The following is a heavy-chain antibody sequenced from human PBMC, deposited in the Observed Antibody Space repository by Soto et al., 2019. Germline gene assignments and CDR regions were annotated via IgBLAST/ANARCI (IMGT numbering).Heavy chain of an antibody. J-gene: IGHJ5*01. CDR3: ARVTFVAGSATRRGWFDP. CDR2: IGNKANSYAT. CDR1: GFTFSDHY. Sequence: EMQLVESGGGLVQPGGSLRLSCAASGFTFSDHYMHWVRQAPGKGLEWVGRIGNKANSYATEYAASVKGRFTISRDDSKISLYLQMNSMRPDDTAVYYCARVTFVAGSATRRGWFDPWGQGTLVTVSS. V-gene: IGHV3-72*01. D-gene: IGHD2-15*01.